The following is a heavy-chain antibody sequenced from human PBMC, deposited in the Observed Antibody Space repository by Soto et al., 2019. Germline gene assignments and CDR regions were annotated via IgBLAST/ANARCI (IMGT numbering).Heavy chain of an antibody. CDR3: AKLTAYYYDSSDPYYFDY. J-gene: IGHJ4*02. CDR2: ISGSGGST. D-gene: IGHD3-22*01. CDR1: GFTFSSYA. V-gene: IGHV3-23*01. Sequence: ESGGGLVQPGGSLRLSCAASGFTFSSYAMSWVRQAPGKGLEWVSAISGSGGSTYYADSVKGRFTISRDNSKNTLYLQMNSLRAEDTAVYYCAKLTAYYYDSSDPYYFDYWGQGTLVTVSS.